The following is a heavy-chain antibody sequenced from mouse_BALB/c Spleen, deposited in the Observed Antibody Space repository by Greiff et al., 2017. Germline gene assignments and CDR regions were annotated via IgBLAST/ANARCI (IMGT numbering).Heavy chain of an antibody. V-gene: IGHV5-4*02. D-gene: IGHD2-5*01. CDR3: ARDRNYSAMDD. CDR2: ISDGGSYT. Sequence: EVHLVASGGGLVKPGGSLKLSCAASGFTFSDYFMSWVRQTPEKWLEWVATISDGGSYTYYPDSVKGRFTISRDNAKNNLYLQMSSLKSEDTARYYCARDRNYSAMDDWGEGTSVTVSA. CDR1: GFTFSDYF. J-gene: IGHJ4*01.